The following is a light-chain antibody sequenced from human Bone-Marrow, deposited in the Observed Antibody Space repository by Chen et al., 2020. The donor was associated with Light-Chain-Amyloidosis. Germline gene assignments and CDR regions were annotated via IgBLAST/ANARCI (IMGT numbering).Light chain of an antibody. CDR1: SSNIGAGYD. J-gene: IGLJ2*01. V-gene: IGLV1-40*01. Sequence: QSVLPQPPSVSGAPGQRVTISSTGSSSNIGAGYDVHWYQRLPGTAPKLLIYGDSNRPSGVPDRFSGSKSGTSASLAITGLQAEDGADYYCQSYDSPHVVFGGGTKLTVL. CDR3: QSYDSPHVV. CDR2: GDS.